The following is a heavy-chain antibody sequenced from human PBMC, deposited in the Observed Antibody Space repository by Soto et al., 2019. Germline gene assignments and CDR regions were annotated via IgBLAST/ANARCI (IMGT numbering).Heavy chain of an antibody. CDR2: INPSVGNT. CDR1: GYSFTAYY. Sequence: ASVKVSCMASGYSFTAYYIHWVRQAPGQGLEWMGIINPSVGNTRYTQNFQGRVTMTRDTSTNSVYLELSSLRSDDTAVYYCAKSILTGHEYYYGMDVWGQGTTVTVSS. D-gene: IGHD3-9*01. J-gene: IGHJ6*02. V-gene: IGHV1-46*01. CDR3: AKSILTGHEYYYGMDV.